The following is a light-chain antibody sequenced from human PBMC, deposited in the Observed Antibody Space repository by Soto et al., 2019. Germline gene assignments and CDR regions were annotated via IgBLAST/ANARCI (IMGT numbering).Light chain of an antibody. CDR2: GAS. CDR1: ESVSSD. CDR3: QEYGRPRT. J-gene: IGKJ1*01. Sequence: TQWPATVPVCPGDRATLSCRASESVSSDVAWYQQKPGQAPRLLIYGASNRATGIPVRFSGSGSGTDFTLTISRLAPDDSAVYYEQEYGRPRTVGPGTKVDNK. V-gene: IGKV3-11*01.